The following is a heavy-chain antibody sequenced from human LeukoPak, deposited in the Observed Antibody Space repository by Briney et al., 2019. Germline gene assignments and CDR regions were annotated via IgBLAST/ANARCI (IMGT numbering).Heavy chain of an antibody. Sequence: GGSLRLSCAASGFTFINNDMTWVRQAPGKGLEWVSVLYSDGNTKYADSVQGRFTISRDNSKNTLYLEMNSLSPDDTAVYYCARGVEPLAANTLAYWGQGTLVTVSS. J-gene: IGHJ4*02. D-gene: IGHD1-14*01. CDR3: ARGVEPLAANTLAY. V-gene: IGHV3-53*01. CDR2: LYSDGNT. CDR1: GFTFINND.